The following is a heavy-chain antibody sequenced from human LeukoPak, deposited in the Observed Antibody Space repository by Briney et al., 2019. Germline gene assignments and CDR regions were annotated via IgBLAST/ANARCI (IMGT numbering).Heavy chain of an antibody. D-gene: IGHD6-19*01. CDR1: GYSVTSYW. CDR2: IYPGDSDT. CDR3: ARREGIAVAGPFDY. Sequence: GEALKISCKGSGYSVTSYWIGWVRQMPGKGVELMGIIYPGDSDTRYSASFQGQVTISADKSISTAYLQWSSLKASDTAMYYCARREGIAVAGPFDYWGQGTLVTVSS. V-gene: IGHV5-51*01. J-gene: IGHJ4*02.